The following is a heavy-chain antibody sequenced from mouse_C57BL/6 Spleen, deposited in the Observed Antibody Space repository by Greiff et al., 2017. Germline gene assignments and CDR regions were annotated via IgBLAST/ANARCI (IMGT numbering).Heavy chain of an antibody. D-gene: IGHD2-5*01. J-gene: IGHJ4*01. V-gene: IGHV14-4*01. Sequence: VQLQQSGAELVRPGASVKLSCTASGFNIKDDYMHWVKQRPEQGLEWIGWIDPENGDTEYASKFQGKATITADTSSNTAYLQLSSLTSEDTAVYYCTTSSYYSNHYAMDYWGQGTSVTVSS. CDR2: IDPENGDT. CDR1: GFNIKDDY. CDR3: TTSSYYSNHYAMDY.